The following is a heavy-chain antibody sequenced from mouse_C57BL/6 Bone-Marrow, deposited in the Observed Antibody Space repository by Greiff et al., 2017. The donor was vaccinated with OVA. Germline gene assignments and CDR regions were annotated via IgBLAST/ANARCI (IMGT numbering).Heavy chain of an antibody. CDR3: ARVDRGNY. Sequence: VQLQQSGAELMKPGASVKLSCKAPGYTFTGYWIEWVKQRPGHGLEWIGEILPGSGSTTYNEKFKGKATFTADTHYNTASMPLSSLKTDDFANYSCARVDRGNYWGQGTTLTVAS. V-gene: IGHV1-9*01. CDR2: ILPGSGST. J-gene: IGHJ2*01. CDR1: GYTFTGYW.